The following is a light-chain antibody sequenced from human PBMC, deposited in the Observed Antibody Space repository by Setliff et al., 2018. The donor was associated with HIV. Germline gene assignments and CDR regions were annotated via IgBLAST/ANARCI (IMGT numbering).Light chain of an antibody. J-gene: IGLJ3*02. CDR3: SSYTKNNIWL. CDR1: RSDIGGYEY. CDR2: EVT. V-gene: IGLV2-14*01. Sequence: QSVLTQPASVSGSPGESITIFCIGSRSDIGGYEYVSWYQLHPGRAPKLLIYEVTNRPSGMSIRFSGSKSGNTASLTISGLQAEDEADYYCSSYTKNNIWLFGGGTKVTVL.